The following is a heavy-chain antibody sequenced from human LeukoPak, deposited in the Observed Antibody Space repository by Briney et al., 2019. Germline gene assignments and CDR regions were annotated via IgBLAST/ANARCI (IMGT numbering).Heavy chain of an antibody. Sequence: GGSLRLSCAASGFTFTSDWILWVRQAPGKGLVWVSRINPDGTTTNYADSVKGRFTISRDNAKNTVYLQMNTLRAEDTAFYHCVRGYRGKYGFWDYWGQGTLVTVSS. D-gene: IGHD5-12*01. J-gene: IGHJ4*02. CDR1: GFTFTSDW. CDR2: INPDGTTT. V-gene: IGHV3-74*01. CDR3: VRGYRGKYGFWDY.